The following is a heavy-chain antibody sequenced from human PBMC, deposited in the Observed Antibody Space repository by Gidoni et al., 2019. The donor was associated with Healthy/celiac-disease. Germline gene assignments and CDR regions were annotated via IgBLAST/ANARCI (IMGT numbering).Heavy chain of an antibody. CDR2: INPSGGST. CDR3: ARELNAIFGVVAGDWFDP. D-gene: IGHD3-3*01. J-gene: IGHJ5*02. Sequence: WMGIINPSGGSTSYAQKFQGRVTMTRDTSTSTVYMELSSLRSEDTAVYYCARELNAIFGVVAGDWFDPWGQGTLVTVSS. V-gene: IGHV1-46*01.